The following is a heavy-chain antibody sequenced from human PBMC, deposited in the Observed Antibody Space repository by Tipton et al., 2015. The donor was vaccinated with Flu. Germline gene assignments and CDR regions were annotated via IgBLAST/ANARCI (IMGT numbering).Heavy chain of an antibody. CDR2: IYYSGST. CDR1: GGSISSSSYY. CDR3: ARGRGVAGHFDY. D-gene: IGHD6-19*01. J-gene: IGHJ4*02. V-gene: IGHV4-39*07. Sequence: TLSLTCTVSGGSISSSSYYWGWIRQPPGKGLEWIGSIYYSGSTNYNPSLKSRVTTSVDTSKNQFSLKLSSVTAADTAVYYCARGRGVAGHFDYWGQGTLVTVSS.